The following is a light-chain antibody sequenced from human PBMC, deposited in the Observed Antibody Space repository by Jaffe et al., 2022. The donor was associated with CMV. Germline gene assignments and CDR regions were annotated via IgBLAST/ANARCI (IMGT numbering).Light chain of an antibody. J-gene: IGKJ4*01. V-gene: IGKV3-11*01. Sequence: EIVLTQSPATLSLSPGERAILSCRASQSVSSSLAWYQQKSGQAPTLLIFDASNRATGIPVRFSGSGSGTDFTLTISSLEAEDFAVYYCQQRSGWPRTFGGGTKVEI. CDR2: DAS. CDR1: QSVSSS. CDR3: QQRSGWPRT.